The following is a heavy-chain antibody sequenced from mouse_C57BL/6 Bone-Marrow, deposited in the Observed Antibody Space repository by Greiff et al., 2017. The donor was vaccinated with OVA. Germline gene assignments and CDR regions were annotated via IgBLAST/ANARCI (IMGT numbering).Heavy chain of an antibody. CDR3: ARLVVEDY. CDR2: INPNNGGT. D-gene: IGHD1-1*01. V-gene: IGHV1-26*01. J-gene: IGHJ2*01. Sequence: EVQLQQSGPELVKPGASVKISCKASGYTFTDYYMNWVKQSHGKSLEWIGDINPNNGGTSYNQKFKGKATLTVDKSSSTAYMELRSLTSEDSAVYYCARLVVEDYWGQGTTLTVSS. CDR1: GYTFTDYY.